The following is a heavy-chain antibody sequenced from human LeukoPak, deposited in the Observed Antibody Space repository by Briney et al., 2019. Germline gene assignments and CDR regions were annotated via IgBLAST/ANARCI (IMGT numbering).Heavy chain of an antibody. J-gene: IGHJ6*02. V-gene: IGHV3-33*01. D-gene: IGHD2-2*01. Sequence: GGSLRLSCAASGFTFSTYGMHWVRQAPGKGLEWVAVIWYDGSNTYYADSVKGRFTISRDNSKNTLFLQMNSLTAEDTAVYYCAHVPAAIPVHYYYYGMDVWGQGTTVTVSS. CDR3: AHVPAAIPVHYYYYGMDV. CDR2: IWYDGSNT. CDR1: GFTFSTYG.